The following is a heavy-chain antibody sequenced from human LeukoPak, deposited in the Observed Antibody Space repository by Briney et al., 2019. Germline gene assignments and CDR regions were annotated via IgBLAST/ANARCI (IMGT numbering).Heavy chain of an antibody. CDR2: IIPILGIA. CDR3: ARVLGAAAGTNWFDP. V-gene: IGHV1-69*04. Sequence: SVKVSCKASGGTFSSYAISWVRQAPGQGLEWMGRIIPILGIANYAQKLQGRVTMTTDTSTSTAYMELRSLRSDDTAVYYCARVLGAAAGTNWFDPWGQGTLVTVSS. CDR1: GGTFSSYA. J-gene: IGHJ5*02. D-gene: IGHD6-13*01.